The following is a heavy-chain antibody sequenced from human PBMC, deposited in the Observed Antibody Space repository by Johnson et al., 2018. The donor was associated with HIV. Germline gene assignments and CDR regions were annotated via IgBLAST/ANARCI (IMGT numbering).Heavy chain of an antibody. CDR3: ARGHSPRSSWSLGAFDI. V-gene: IGHV3-20*04. D-gene: IGHD6-13*01. Sequence: VQLVESGGGVVRPGGSLRLSCAASGFTFDDYGMSWVRQAPGKGLEWVSGINWNGGSTGYADSVKGRFTISRDNAKNSLYLQMNSLRAEDTALYYCARGHSPRSSWSLGAFDIWGQGTMVTVSS. J-gene: IGHJ3*02. CDR2: INWNGGST. CDR1: GFTFDDYG.